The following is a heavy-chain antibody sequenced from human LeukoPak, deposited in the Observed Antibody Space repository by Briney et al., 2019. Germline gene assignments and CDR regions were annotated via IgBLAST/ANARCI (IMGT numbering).Heavy chain of an antibody. J-gene: IGHJ4*02. CDR3: ARETPARV. CDR1: GGSISSGGYY. CDR2: IYYSGST. V-gene: IGHV4-31*03. Sequence: ASETLSLTCTVSGGSISSGGYYWSWIRQHPGKGLEWIGYIYYSGSTYYNPSLKSRVTISVNASKNQFSLKLSSVTDADTAIYYCARETPARVWGRGTLVTVSS.